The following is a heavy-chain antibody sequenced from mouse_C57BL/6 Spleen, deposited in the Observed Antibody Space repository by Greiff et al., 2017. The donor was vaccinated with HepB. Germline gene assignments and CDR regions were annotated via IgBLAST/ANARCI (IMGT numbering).Heavy chain of an antibody. J-gene: IGHJ4*01. CDR2: IWSDGST. CDR3: ARHPYDGYYWYAMDY. D-gene: IGHD2-3*01. Sequence: VQLVESGPGLVAPSQSLSITCTVSGFSLTSYGVHWVRQPPGKGLEWLVVIWSDGSTTYNSALKSRLSISKDNSKSQVFLKMNSLQTDDTAMYYCARHPYDGYYWYAMDYWGQGTSVTVSS. V-gene: IGHV2-6-1*01. CDR1: GFSLTSYG.